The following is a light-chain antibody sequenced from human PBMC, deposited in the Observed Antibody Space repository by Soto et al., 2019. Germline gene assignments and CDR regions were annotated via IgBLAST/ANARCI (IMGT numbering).Light chain of an antibody. J-gene: IGKJ2*01. CDR2: AAS. CDR1: QTISSY. V-gene: IGKV1-39*01. Sequence: DIQMTQSPSSLSASVGDGVTITCRASQTISSYLNWYQQKPGKAPKLLIYAASSLQSGVPSRFSGSGSGIDFTLTISSLQPEDFAIYYCQQSYNTPQYTFGQGTKVDIK. CDR3: QQSYNTPQYT.